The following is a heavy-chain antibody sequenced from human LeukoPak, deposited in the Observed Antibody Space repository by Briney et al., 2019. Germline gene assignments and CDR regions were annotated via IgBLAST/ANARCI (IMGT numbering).Heavy chain of an antibody. Sequence: SVKVSCKASGYTFSSYAISWVRQAPGQGLEWMGRIIPILGIANYAQKFQGRVTITADKSTSTAYMELSSLRSEDTAVYYCATPGVYYDILTGYQHNWFDPWGQGTLVTVSS. CDR2: IIPILGIA. CDR1: GYTFSSYA. CDR3: ATPGVYYDILTGYQHNWFDP. J-gene: IGHJ5*02. D-gene: IGHD3-9*01. V-gene: IGHV1-69*04.